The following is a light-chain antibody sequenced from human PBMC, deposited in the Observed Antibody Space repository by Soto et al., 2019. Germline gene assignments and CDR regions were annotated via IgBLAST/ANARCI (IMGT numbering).Light chain of an antibody. CDR1: QSVSTSS. V-gene: IGKV3D-20*02. Sequence: EIVLTQSPGTLSLSPGARATLSCRASQSVSTSSLAWYQQKGGQAPRLLIHGASSRATGIPDRFSGNGSGTDFTLTISSLEPEDFAVYYCQQCNNWPQWTFGQGTKVDIK. CDR3: QQCNNWPQWT. CDR2: GAS. J-gene: IGKJ1*01.